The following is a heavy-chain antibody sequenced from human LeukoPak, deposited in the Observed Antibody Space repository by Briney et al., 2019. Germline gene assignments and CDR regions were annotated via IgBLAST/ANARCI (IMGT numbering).Heavy chain of an antibody. V-gene: IGHV3-21*01. J-gene: IGHJ6*03. CDR2: ISSSSSYI. CDR3: ARDDILTGSRGTFYYYMDV. D-gene: IGHD3-9*01. Sequence: PGGSLRLSCAASGFTFSNHNMNWVRQGPAQGLGRVSSISSSSSYIYYADSVKGRFTISRDNAKNSLYLQMNSLRAEDTAVYYCARDDILTGSRGTFYYYMDVWGKGTTVTVSS. CDR1: GFTFSNHN.